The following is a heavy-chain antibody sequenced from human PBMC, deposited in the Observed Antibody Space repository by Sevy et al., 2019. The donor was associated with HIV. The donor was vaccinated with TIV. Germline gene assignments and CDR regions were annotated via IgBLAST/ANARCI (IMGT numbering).Heavy chain of an antibody. V-gene: IGHV3-7*01. CDR1: GFTFSSYW. J-gene: IGHJ4*02. CDR2: IKQDGSEK. CDR3: AREPYYYGSGSYFVYY. D-gene: IGHD3-10*01. Sequence: GGSLRLSCAASGFTFSSYWMSWVRQAPGKGLEWVANIKQDGSEKYYVDSVKGRFTISRDNAKNSLYLQMNSLRAEETAVYYCAREPYYYGSGSYFVYYWGQGTLVTVSS.